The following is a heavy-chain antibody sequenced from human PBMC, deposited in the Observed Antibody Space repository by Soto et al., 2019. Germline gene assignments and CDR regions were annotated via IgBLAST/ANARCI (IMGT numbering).Heavy chain of an antibody. J-gene: IGHJ5*02. D-gene: IGHD2-15*01. Sequence: SVKVSCKASGGTFSSYAISWVRQAPGQGLEWMGGIIPICGTANYAQKFQGRVTITGDKSTSTAYMELSRLRSDDTAVYYCARGGDLYCSGGSCYSWFDPWGQGTLVTVSS. CDR2: IIPICGTA. CDR1: GGTFSSYA. CDR3: ARGGDLYCSGGSCYSWFDP. V-gene: IGHV1-69*06.